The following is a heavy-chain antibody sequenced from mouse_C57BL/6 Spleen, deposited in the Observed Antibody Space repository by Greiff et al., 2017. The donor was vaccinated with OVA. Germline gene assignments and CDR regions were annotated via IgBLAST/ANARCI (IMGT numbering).Heavy chain of an antibody. CDR3: TRGDYSKGYFDY. Sequence: VHVKQSGTVLARPGASVKMSCKTSGYTFTSYWMHWVKQRPGQGLEWIGAIYPGNSDTSYNQKFKGKAKLTAVTSASTAYMELSSLTNEDSAVYYCTRGDYSKGYFDYWGQGTTLTVSS. J-gene: IGHJ2*01. CDR2: IYPGNSDT. D-gene: IGHD2-5*01. V-gene: IGHV1-5*01. CDR1: GYTFTSYW.